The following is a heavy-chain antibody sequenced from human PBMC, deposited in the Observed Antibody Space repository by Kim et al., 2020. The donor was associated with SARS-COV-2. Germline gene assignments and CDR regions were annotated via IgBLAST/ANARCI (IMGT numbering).Heavy chain of an antibody. J-gene: IGHJ6*02. CDR3: TTLYSSSWYEPYYYYYGMDV. D-gene: IGHD6-13*01. CDR2: IKSKTDGGTT. Sequence: GGSLRLSCAASGFTFSNAWMSWVRQAPGKGLEWVGRIKSKTDGGTTDYAAPVKGRFTISRDDSKNTLYLQMNSLKTEDTAVYYCTTLYSSSWYEPYYYYYGMDVWGQGTTVTVSS. CDR1: GFTFSNAW. V-gene: IGHV3-15*01.